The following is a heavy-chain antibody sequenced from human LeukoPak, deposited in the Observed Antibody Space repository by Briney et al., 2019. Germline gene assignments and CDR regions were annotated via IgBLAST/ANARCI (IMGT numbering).Heavy chain of an antibody. CDR2: ISSSGSTI. D-gene: IGHD3-3*01. J-gene: IGHJ3*01. Sequence: PGGSLRLSCAASGFTFSDYYMSWIRQAPGKGLEWVSYISSSGSTIYYADSVKGRFTISRDNAKNTLYLQMNSLRAEDTAVYYCARGLTIFGVVNDAFDFWGQGTMVTVSS. CDR3: ARGLTIFGVVNDAFDF. V-gene: IGHV3-11*04. CDR1: GFTFSDYY.